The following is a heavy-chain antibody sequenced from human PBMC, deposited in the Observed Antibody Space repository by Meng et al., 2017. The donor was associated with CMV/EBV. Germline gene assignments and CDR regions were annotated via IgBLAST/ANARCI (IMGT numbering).Heavy chain of an antibody. CDR2: INSDGTSA. CDR1: GFTFSSYW. Sequence: SCAASGFTFSSYWMHWDRQVPGKGLVWVSRINSDGTSASYADSVQSQFTISRDNAKSTLYLQMNSLRAEDTAVYYCARGYSGTYRADYWGQGTLVTVSS. D-gene: IGHD1-26*01. V-gene: IGHV3-74*01. CDR3: ARGYSGTYRADY. J-gene: IGHJ4*02.